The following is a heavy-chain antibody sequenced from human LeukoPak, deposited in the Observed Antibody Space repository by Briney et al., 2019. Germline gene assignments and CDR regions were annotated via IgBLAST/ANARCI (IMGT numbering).Heavy chain of an antibody. CDR2: IYPGDSDT. D-gene: IGHD6-19*01. Sequence: GGALQISCKGAGCGFTSYWIAWGRRMPGKGGEWMGIIYPGDSDTRYRTSFQGQVTISVDKCSIPAYLQWSSLKASDTAMYYCARRQGYGSASYYFDYWRQGTLLTVPS. CDR1: GCGFTSYW. J-gene: IGHJ4*02. CDR3: ARRQGYGSASYYFDY. V-gene: IGHV5-51*01.